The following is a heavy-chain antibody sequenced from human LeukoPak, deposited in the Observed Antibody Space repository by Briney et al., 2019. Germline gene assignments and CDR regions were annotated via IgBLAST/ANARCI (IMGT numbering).Heavy chain of an antibody. D-gene: IGHD4-23*01. Sequence: SETLSLTCTVSGGSISSSSYYWGWIRQPPGKGLEWIGSIYYSGSTYYDPSLKSRVTISVDTSKNQFSLKLSSVTAADTAVYYCARTDYGGNSEDYWGQGTLVTVSS. V-gene: IGHV4-39*01. CDR2: IYYSGST. J-gene: IGHJ4*02. CDR1: GGSISSSSYY. CDR3: ARTDYGGNSEDY.